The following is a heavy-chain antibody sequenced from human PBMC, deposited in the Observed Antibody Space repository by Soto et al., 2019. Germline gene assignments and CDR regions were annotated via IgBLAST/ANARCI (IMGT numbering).Heavy chain of an antibody. CDR3: VREKYCSGASCYSDY. CDR2: ISNSGSTT. CDR1: GFTFSHYF. Sequence: QVQLVESGGGLAKPGGSLRLSCAASGFTFSHYFMTWIRQAPGKGLEWVSHISNSGSTTYYADSVKGRFTISRDNAKDSLSLQMNSLRAEDTAVYYCVREKYCSGASCYSDYWGQGTLVTVSS. V-gene: IGHV3-11*01. J-gene: IGHJ4*02. D-gene: IGHD2-15*01.